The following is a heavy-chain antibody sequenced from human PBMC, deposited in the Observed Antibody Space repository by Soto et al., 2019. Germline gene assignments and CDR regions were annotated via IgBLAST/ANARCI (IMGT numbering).Heavy chain of an antibody. D-gene: IGHD2-21*01. Sequence: GGSLRLSCAASGFTFSSCAMSWVRQAPAKGLEWVSAIRDSDSGGTTYYADSVKGRFTISRDDSKNTLYLQMSSLRAEDTAMYYCAKVRVGIDVDFDYWGQGALVTVSS. CDR3: AKVRVGIDVDFDY. CDR2: IRDSDSGGTT. J-gene: IGHJ4*02. V-gene: IGHV3-23*01. CDR1: GFTFSSCA.